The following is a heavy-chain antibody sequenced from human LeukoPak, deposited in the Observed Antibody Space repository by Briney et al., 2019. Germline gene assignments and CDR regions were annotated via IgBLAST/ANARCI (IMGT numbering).Heavy chain of an antibody. Sequence: GGSLGLSCAASGFTFDDYAMHWVRQAPGKGLEWVSGISWNSGSIGYADSVRGRFTISRDNAKNSLYLQMNSLRAEDTALYYCARDPSYDYGDYAPQNWFDPWGQGTLVTVSS. CDR2: ISWNSGSI. CDR3: ARDPSYDYGDYAPQNWFDP. J-gene: IGHJ5*02. V-gene: IGHV3-9*01. D-gene: IGHD4-17*01. CDR1: GFTFDDYA.